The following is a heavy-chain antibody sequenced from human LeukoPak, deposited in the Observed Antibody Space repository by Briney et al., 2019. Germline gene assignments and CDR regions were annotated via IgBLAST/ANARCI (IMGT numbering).Heavy chain of an antibody. CDR1: GFTFDDYG. J-gene: IGHJ3*02. V-gene: IGHV3-20*04. CDR3: ARSSHMTTHAFDI. CDR2: INWNGGST. Sequence: PGGSLRLSCAASGFTFDDYGMSWVRHAPGKGLEWVSCINWNGGSTVYADSVKGRFTISRDNAKNSLYLQMNSLRAEDTALYYCARSSHMTTHAFDIWGQGTMVTVSS. D-gene: IGHD4-17*01.